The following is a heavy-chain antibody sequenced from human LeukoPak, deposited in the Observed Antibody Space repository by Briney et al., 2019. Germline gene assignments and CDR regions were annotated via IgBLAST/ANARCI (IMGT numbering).Heavy chain of an antibody. J-gene: IGHJ4*02. CDR3: ARDTGDIVVVVAATPTGFDY. D-gene: IGHD2-15*01. CDR2: IIPIFGTA. V-gene: IGHV1-69*05. Sequence: GASVKVSCKASGGTFSSYAISWVRQAPGQGLEWMGGIIPIFGTANYAQKFQGRVTMTRDTSTSTVYMELSSLRSEDTAVYYCARDTGDIVVVVAATPTGFDYWGQGTLVTVSS. CDR1: GGTFSSYA.